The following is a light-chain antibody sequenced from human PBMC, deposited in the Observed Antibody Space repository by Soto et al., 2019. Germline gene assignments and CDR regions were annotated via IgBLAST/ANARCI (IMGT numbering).Light chain of an antibody. CDR3: SSYTSSITYV. Sequence: QSALTQPASVSGSPGQSITISCTGTSSDVGGYNYVSWYQQHPGKAPKLMIYDVSNRPSGVSNRFSGSKSGNTASQTISGLQAEDEADYYCSSYTSSITYVFGTGTKVTVL. V-gene: IGLV2-14*01. J-gene: IGLJ1*01. CDR1: SSDVGGYNY. CDR2: DVS.